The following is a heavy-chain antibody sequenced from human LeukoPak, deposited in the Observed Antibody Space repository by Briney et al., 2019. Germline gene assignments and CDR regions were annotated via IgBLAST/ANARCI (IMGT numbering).Heavy chain of an antibody. CDR1: GFSFSNAW. V-gene: IGHV3-15*01. Sequence: PGGSLRLSCAASGFSFSNAWMAWVRQAPGKGLEWVARIKSKPDGGATDYAVPVKGRFTISRDDSENTLYLQMNSLRAEDTAVYYCARTTYSSPCGFDLWGQGTLVTVSS. D-gene: IGHD6-13*01. J-gene: IGHJ5*02. CDR2: IKSKPDGGAT. CDR3: ARTTYSSPCGFDL.